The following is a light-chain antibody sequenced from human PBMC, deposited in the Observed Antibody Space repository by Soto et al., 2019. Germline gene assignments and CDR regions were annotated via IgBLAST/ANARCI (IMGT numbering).Light chain of an antibody. Sequence: QAVVTLEPSFSVSPGGTVTLTCGLSSGPVFTSSYPNWYQQTPGQAPRTLIFNTNTRSSGVPDRFSGSILGDKAALTITGAQADDDSYYYCLLYLGGGIWVFGGGTKVTVL. CDR3: LLYLGGGIWV. J-gene: IGLJ3*02. CDR2: NTN. CDR1: SGPVFTSSY. V-gene: IGLV8-61*01.